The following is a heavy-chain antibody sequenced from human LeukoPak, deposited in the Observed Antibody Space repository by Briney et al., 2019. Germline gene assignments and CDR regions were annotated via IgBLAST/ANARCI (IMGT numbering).Heavy chain of an antibody. CDR1: GFTFGDYA. J-gene: IGHJ6*03. CDR3: ARVHITIRGPYYYMDV. CDR2: ISSSSSYI. Sequence: GGSLRLSCTASGFTFGDYAMSWVRQAPGKGLEWVSSISSSSSYIYYADSVKGRFTISRDSAKNSLYLQMNSLRAEDTAVYYCARVHITIRGPYYYMDVWGKGTTVTVSS. V-gene: IGHV3-21*01. D-gene: IGHD3-3*01.